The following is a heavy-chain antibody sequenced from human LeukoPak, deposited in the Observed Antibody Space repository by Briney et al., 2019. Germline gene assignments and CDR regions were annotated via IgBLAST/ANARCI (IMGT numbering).Heavy chain of an antibody. CDR1: GGSISSYY. V-gene: IGHV4-59*08. Sequence: SETLSLTCTVSGGSISSYYWSWTRQPPGKGLEWIGYIYYSGSTNYNPSLKSRVTISVDTSKNRFSLKLSSVTAADTAVYYCARQGSPAATQFDYWGQGTLVTVSS. J-gene: IGHJ4*02. CDR3: ARQGSPAATQFDY. D-gene: IGHD2-2*01. CDR2: IYYSGST.